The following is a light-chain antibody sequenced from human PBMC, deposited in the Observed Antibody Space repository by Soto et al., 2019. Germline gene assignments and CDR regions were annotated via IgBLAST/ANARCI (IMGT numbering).Light chain of an antibody. J-gene: IGLJ1*01. V-gene: IGLV2-14*01. CDR1: SSDVGGYNY. CDR2: DVS. Sequence: QSALTQPASVSGSPGQSITISCTGTSSDVGGYNYVSWYQQHPGKAPKLMIYDVSNRPSGVSNRFSGSKSGNTASLTISGLPAEGEADYYCSSYTSSSTLYVFGTGTKLTVL. CDR3: SSYTSSSTLYV.